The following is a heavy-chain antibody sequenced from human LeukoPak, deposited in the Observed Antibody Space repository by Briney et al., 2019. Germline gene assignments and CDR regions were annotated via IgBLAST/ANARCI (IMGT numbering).Heavy chain of an antibody. CDR3: ATVYGSGSYGYFDY. D-gene: IGHD3-10*01. Sequence: GASVKVSCKVSGYTLTELSMHWVRQAPGKGLERMGGFDPEDGETIYAQKFQGRVTMTEDTSTDTAYMELSSLRSEDTAVYYCATVYGSGSYGYFDYWGQGTLVTVSS. V-gene: IGHV1-24*01. CDR1: GYTLTELS. J-gene: IGHJ4*02. CDR2: FDPEDGET.